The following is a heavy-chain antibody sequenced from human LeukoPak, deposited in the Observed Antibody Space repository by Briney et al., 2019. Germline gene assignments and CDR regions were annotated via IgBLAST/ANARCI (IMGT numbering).Heavy chain of an antibody. CDR2: INPSGGST. CDR3: AKQERYFDWLLSPLDY. CDR1: GYTFTSYY. D-gene: IGHD3-9*01. V-gene: IGHV1-46*01. Sequence: GASVKVSCKASGYTFTSYYMHWVRQAPGQGLEWMGIINPSGGSTSYAQKFQGRVTMTRDMSTSTVYMELSSLRSDDTAVYYCAKQERYFDWLLSPLDYWGQGTLVTVSS. J-gene: IGHJ4*02.